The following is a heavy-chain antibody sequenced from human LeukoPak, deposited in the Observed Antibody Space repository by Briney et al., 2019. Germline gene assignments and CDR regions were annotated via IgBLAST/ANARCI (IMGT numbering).Heavy chain of an antibody. CDR3: ARYRILEHLGHYSYSMDV. V-gene: IGHV4-59*12. CDR2: IYYSGST. CDR1: GGSISSYY. Sequence: NPSETLSLTCTVSGGSISSYYWSWIRQPPGKGLEWIGYIYYSGSTNYNPSLKSRVTISVDTSKNQFSLKLSSVTAADTAVYYCARYRILEHLGHYSYSMDVWGKGTTVTVSS. J-gene: IGHJ6*03. D-gene: IGHD3-3*01.